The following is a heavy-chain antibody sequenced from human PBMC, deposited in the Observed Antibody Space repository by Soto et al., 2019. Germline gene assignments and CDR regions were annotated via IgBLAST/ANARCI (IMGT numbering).Heavy chain of an antibody. CDR3: ARDRQSDSSGYYADYFDY. CDR1: GYTFTGYY. CDR2: INPNSGGT. D-gene: IGHD3-22*01. V-gene: IGHV1-2*04. Sequence: QVQLVQSGAEVKKPGASVKVSCKASGYTFTGYYMHWVRQAPGQGLEWMGWINPNSGGTNYAQKFQGWDTMTRDTSISTAYMELSRLRSDDTAVYYCARDRQSDSSGYYADYFDYWGQGTLVTVSS. J-gene: IGHJ4*02.